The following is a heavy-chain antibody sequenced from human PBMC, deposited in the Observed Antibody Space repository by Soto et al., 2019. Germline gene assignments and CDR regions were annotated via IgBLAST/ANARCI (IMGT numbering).Heavy chain of an antibody. CDR3: ARRPYTPIFGVVTPYGMDG. CDR1: GYSFTSYW. V-gene: IGHV5-51*01. J-gene: IGHJ6*02. Sequence: PGASLKISCKGSGYSFTSYWIGWVRQMPGKGLEWMGIIYPGDSDTRYSPSFQGQVTISADKSISTAYLQWSSLKASDTAMYYCARRPYTPIFGVVTPYGMDGWGQGTTVTVSS. CDR2: IYPGDSDT. D-gene: IGHD3-3*01.